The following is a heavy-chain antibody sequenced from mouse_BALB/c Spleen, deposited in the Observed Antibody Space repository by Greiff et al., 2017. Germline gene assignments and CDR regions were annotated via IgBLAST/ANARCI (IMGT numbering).Heavy chain of an antibody. CDR3: ARHGNYWYFDV. V-gene: IGHV1S81*02. D-gene: IGHD2-1*01. CDR2: INPSNGRT. J-gene: IGHJ1*01. CDR1: GYTFTSYW. Sequence: VQLQQPGAELVKPGASVKLSCKASGYTFTSYWMHWVKQRPGQGLEWIGEINPSNGRTNYNEKFKSKATLTVDKSSSTAYMQLSSLTSGDSAVYYCARHGNYWYFDVWGAGTTVTVSS.